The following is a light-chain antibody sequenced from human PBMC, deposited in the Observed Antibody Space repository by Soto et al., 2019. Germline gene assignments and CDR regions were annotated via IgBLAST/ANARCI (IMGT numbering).Light chain of an antibody. Sequence: EIVMTQSPATLSVSPGERATLSCRASQSVSSNLAWYQQKPGQAPRLLIYGASTRATGIPARFSGSGSGTDFTLTISSLLSEDCAVYYCQHYNNWPPWTVGQGTQVEIK. CDR1: QSVSSN. V-gene: IGKV3-15*01. J-gene: IGKJ1*01. CDR3: QHYNNWPPWT. CDR2: GAS.